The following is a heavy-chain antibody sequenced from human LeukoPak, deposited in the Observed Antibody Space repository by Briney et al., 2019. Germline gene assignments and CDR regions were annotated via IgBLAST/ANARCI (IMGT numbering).Heavy chain of an antibody. CDR1: GYTFISYG. J-gene: IGHJ4*02. CDR2: INAGNGNT. CDR3: ARTIGSGSYYAY. Sequence: ASVKVSCKASGYTFISYGISWVRQAPGQGLEWMGWINAGNGNTKYSQKFQGRVTITRDTSASTAYMELSSLRSEDTAVYYCARTIGSGSYYAYWGQGTLVTVSS. D-gene: IGHD3-10*01. V-gene: IGHV1-3*01.